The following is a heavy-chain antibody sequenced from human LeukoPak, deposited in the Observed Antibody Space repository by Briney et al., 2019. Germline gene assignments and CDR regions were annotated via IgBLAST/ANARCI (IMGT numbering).Heavy chain of an antibody. V-gene: IGHV3-23*01. D-gene: IGHD2-2*01. CDR3: AKVASLCTSTSCVRGGFDY. CDR1: GFTFSSYA. Sequence: PGGSLRLSCTAPGFTFSSYAMSWVPQAPGKGLEWVSALIGSGGNTYYADSVKGRFTISRDNSKNTLYLQMNSLRAEDTAKYYCAKVASLCTSTSCVRGGFDYWGQGTLVTVSS. J-gene: IGHJ4*02. CDR2: LIGSGGNT.